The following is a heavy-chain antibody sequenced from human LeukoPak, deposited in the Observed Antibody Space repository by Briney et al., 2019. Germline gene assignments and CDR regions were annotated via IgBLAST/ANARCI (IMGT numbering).Heavy chain of an antibody. J-gene: IGHJ6*03. D-gene: IGHD4-11*01. CDR2: ITGSGGST. Sequence: GGSLRLSCAASGFTFNNYAMSWVRQAPGKGLEWVSTITGSGGSTYYADSVKGRFTISRDNAKNSLYLQMNSLRAEDTAVYYCARDLSNYYYYYYMDVWGKGTTVTVSS. CDR3: ARDLSNYYYYYYMDV. V-gene: IGHV3-23*01. CDR1: GFTFNNYA.